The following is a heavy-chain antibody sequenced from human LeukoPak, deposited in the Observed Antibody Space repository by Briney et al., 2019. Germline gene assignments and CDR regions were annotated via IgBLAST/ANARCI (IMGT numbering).Heavy chain of an antibody. V-gene: IGHV1-46*01. CDR3: AREPLSPTGDLFDY. Sequence: ASVKVSCKASGYTFSNYYIHCLRQAPGQGLEWMGIINPSGGSTSYAQKFQGRVTMTRDTSTSTVYMELSSLRSEDTAVYYCAREPLSPTGDLFDYWGQGTLVTVSS. CDR1: GYTFSNYY. CDR2: INPSGGST. D-gene: IGHD7-27*01. J-gene: IGHJ4*02.